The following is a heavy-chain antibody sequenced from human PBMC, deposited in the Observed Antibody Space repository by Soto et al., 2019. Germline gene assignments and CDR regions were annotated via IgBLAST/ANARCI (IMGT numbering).Heavy chain of an antibody. D-gene: IGHD3-10*01. J-gene: IGHJ4*02. V-gene: IGHV2-26*01. CDR3: ARIRGWGWLGPNDY. Sequence: QVTLKESGPVLVKPTETLTLTCTVSGFSLSNARMSVSWIRQPPGKALEWLAHIFSNDAKSYSASLKSRFTISKETSKHQVVPTVTNMDPVDTATYYCARIRGWGWLGPNDYWGQGTLVTVSS. CDR2: IFSNDAK. CDR1: GFSLSNARMS.